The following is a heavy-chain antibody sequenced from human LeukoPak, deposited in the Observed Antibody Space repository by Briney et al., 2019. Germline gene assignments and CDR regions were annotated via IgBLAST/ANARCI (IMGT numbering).Heavy chain of an antibody. J-gene: IGHJ4*02. CDR2: VYTSGSA. V-gene: IGHV4-4*07. D-gene: IGHD6-13*01. Sequence: SETLSLTCTVSGCSISSYYWSWIRQPAGKGLELIGRVYTSGSANYNPSLKSRVTMSVDTSKNQFSLKLSSVTAADTAVYYCARVGGIGFDYWGQGPLVTVSS. CDR1: GCSISSYY. CDR3: ARVGGIGFDY.